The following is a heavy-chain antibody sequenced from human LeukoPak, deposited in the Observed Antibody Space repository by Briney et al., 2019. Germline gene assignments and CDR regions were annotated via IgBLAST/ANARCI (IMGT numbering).Heavy chain of an antibody. CDR1: GSTFSSYP. J-gene: IGHJ4*02. CDR2: ISGSGGST. CDR3: ARGRVGDY. Sequence: GGSLRLSCAASGSTFSSYPMSWVRQAPGKGLECVSGISGSGGSTYYADSVKGRFTISRDNSKNTLYLHMNSPRAEDTAVYYCARGRVGDYWGQGALVTVSS. D-gene: IGHD1-26*01. V-gene: IGHV3-23*01.